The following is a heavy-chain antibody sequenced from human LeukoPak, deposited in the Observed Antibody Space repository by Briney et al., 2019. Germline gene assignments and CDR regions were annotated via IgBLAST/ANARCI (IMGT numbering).Heavy chain of an antibody. D-gene: IGHD2-2*01. Sequence: ASVTVSCKVSGYTLTELSMHWVRQAPGKWLEWMGGSDPEDGETIYAQKFQGRVTMTEDTSTDTAYMELSSLRSEDTAVYYCARPSTVPAAMGEESWFDPWGQGTLVTVSS. V-gene: IGHV1-24*01. CDR3: ARPSTVPAAMGEESWFDP. CDR2: SDPEDGET. J-gene: IGHJ5*02. CDR1: GYTLTELS.